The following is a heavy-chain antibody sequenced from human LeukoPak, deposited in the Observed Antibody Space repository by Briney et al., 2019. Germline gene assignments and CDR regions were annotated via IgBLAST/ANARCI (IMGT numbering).Heavy chain of an antibody. CDR2: ISGSGGST. V-gene: IGHV3-23*01. Sequence: GGSLRLSCAASGFTFSSYAMSWVRQAPGKGLEWVSAISGSGGSTYYADSVKGRFTISRDNSENTLYLQMNSLRAEDTAVYYCAKDSPYYDFWSGYPGYYFDYWGQGTLVTVSS. J-gene: IGHJ4*02. CDR1: GFTFSSYA. CDR3: AKDSPYYDFWSGYPGYYFDY. D-gene: IGHD3-3*01.